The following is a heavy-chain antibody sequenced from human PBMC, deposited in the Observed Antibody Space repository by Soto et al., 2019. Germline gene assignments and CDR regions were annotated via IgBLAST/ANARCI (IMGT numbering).Heavy chain of an antibody. V-gene: IGHV3-30-3*01. J-gene: IGHJ5*02. CDR3: ARVATMIVVVAPWFDP. CDR1: GFTFSSYA. Sequence: GSLRLSCAASGFTFSSYAMHWVRQAPGKGLEWVAVISYDGSNKYYADSVKGRLTISRDNSKNTLYLQMNSLRAEDTAVYYCARVATMIVVVAPWFDPWGQGTLVTVSS. D-gene: IGHD3-22*01. CDR2: ISYDGSNK.